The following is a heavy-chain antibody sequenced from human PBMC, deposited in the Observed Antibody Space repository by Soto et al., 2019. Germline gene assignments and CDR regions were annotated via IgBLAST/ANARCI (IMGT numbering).Heavy chain of an antibody. D-gene: IGHD3-22*01. CDR2: ISGSGGST. J-gene: IGHJ4*02. Sequence: PVGSLRLSCAASGFTFSSYAMSWVRQAPGKGLEWVSAISGSGGSTYYADSVKGRFTISRDNSKNTLYLQMNSLRAEDTAVYYCAKRSTMIVVVTKGGYYFDYWGQGTLVTVSS. CDR3: AKRSTMIVVVTKGGYYFDY. V-gene: IGHV3-23*01. CDR1: GFTFSSYA.